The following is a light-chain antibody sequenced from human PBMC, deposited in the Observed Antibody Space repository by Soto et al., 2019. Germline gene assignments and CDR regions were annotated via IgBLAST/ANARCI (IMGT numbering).Light chain of an antibody. Sequence: QSALTQPASVSGSPGQSITISCTGTSSDVGGYNYVSWYQQHPGKAPKLMIYEVSNRPSGVSNRFSGSKSGNTASLTISGLQAEDEADYYCSSYTSSITFYVVRTGTKVTVL. CDR2: EVS. CDR1: SSDVGGYNY. J-gene: IGLJ1*01. CDR3: SSYTSSITFYV. V-gene: IGLV2-14*01.